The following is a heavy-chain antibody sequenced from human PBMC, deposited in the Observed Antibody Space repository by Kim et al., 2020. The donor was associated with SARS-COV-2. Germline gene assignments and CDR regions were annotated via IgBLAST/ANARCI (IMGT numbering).Heavy chain of an antibody. D-gene: IGHD3-3*01. CDR2: IIPIFGTA. CDR3: ARCPYDFWSSYYYYGMDV. J-gene: IGHJ6*02. CDR1: GGTFSSYA. V-gene: IGHV1-69*13. Sequence: SVKVSCKASGGTFSSYAISWVRQAPGQGLEWMGGIIPIFGTANYAQKFQGRVTITADESTSTAYMELSSLRSEDTAVYYCARCPYDFWSSYYYYGMDVWGQGTTVTVSS.